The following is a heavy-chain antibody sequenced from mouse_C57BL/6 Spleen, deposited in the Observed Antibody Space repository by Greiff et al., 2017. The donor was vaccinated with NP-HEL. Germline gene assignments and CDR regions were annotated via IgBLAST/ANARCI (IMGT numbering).Heavy chain of an antibody. J-gene: IGHJ2*01. Sequence: QVQLKESGPGILQPSQTLSLTCSFSGFSLSTFGMGVGWIRQPSGKGLEWLAHIWWDDDKYYNPALKSRLTISKDTSKNQVFLKIANVDTADTATYYCARVYYYGSSYLYFDYWGQGTTLTVSS. V-gene: IGHV8-8*01. CDR1: GFSLSTFGMG. D-gene: IGHD1-1*01. CDR3: ARVYYYGSSYLYFDY. CDR2: IWWDDDK.